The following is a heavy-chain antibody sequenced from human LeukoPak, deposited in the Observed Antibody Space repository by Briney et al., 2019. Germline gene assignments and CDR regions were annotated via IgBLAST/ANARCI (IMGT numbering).Heavy chain of an antibody. CDR1: GFTLSSYW. J-gene: IGHJ4*02. Sequence: GGSLRLSCAVSGFTLSSYWMSWVRQAPGKGLEWVSNIKQDGSEKYYVDSVKGRFTISRDNAKNSLYLQMNSLRAEDTAVYYCARGTPYEGDYWGQGTLVTVST. CDR2: IKQDGSEK. D-gene: IGHD3-22*01. V-gene: IGHV3-7*01. CDR3: ARGTPYEGDY.